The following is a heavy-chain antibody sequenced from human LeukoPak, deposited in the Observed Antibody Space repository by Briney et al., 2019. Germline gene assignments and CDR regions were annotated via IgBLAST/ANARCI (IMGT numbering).Heavy chain of an antibody. CDR1: GFTFSNAW. CDR3: ARGSYYYDSSGRLFDY. CDR2: IYTSGST. V-gene: IGHV4-4*07. Sequence: GSLRLSCAASGFTFSNAWMSWIRQPAGKGLEWIGRIYTSGSTNYNPSLKSRVTMSVDTSKNQFSLKLSSVTAADTAVYYCARGSYYYDSSGRLFDYWGQGTLVTVSS. D-gene: IGHD3-22*01. J-gene: IGHJ4*02.